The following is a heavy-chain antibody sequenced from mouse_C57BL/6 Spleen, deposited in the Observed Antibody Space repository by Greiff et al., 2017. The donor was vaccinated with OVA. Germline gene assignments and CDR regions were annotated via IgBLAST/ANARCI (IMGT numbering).Heavy chain of an antibody. CDR3: ARGASDSSTWFAY. CDR1: GYTFTSYW. Sequence: QVQLQQPGAELVKPGASVKLSCKASGYTFTSYWMQWVQQRPGKGLEWIGEIDPSDSSTNYTHKFKGKSTLTVDTSSNTAYMQLSSLTSEDSAVYYCARGASDSSTWFAYWGQGTLLTVSA. J-gene: IGHJ3*01. CDR2: IDPSDSST. D-gene: IGHD1-1*01. V-gene: IGHV1-50*01.